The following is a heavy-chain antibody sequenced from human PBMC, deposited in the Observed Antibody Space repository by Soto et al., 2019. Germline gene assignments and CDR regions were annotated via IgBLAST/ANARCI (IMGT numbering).Heavy chain of an antibody. CDR2: LSGSGDST. V-gene: IGHV3-23*01. CDR3: AKFFFQAEDGIRDTVPVSAFLLNRSSDL. Sequence: GKGLEWVSVLSGSGDSTYYADSVQGRFTISRDNPKNTLYLQMNSLRAEDTAVYYCAKFFFQAEDGIRDTVPVSAFLLNRSSDL. J-gene: IGHJ2*01. D-gene: IGHD2-15*01.